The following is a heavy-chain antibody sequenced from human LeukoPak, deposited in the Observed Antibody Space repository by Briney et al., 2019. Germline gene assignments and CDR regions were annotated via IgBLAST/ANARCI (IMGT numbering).Heavy chain of an antibody. D-gene: IGHD3-16*01. CDR1: GFTFSSYG. Sequence: GGSLRLSCAASGFTFSSYGMHWVRQAPGKGLEWVAVISYDGSNKYYADSVKGRFTISRDNSKNTLYLQMNSLRAEDTAVYYCAKPFDYYYYYMDVWGKGTTVTVSS. CDR3: AKPFDYYYYYMDV. CDR2: ISYDGSNK. V-gene: IGHV3-30*18. J-gene: IGHJ6*03.